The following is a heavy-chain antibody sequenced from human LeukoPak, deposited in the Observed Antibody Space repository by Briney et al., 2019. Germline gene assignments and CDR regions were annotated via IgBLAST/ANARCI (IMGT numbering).Heavy chain of an antibody. J-gene: IGHJ4*02. V-gene: IGHV4-34*01. CDR3: AREASGSIWGDDWGYFDY. D-gene: IGHD7-27*01. Sequence: PSETLSLTCAVYGGSFSGYYWSWIRQPPGKGLEWIGEINHSGSTNYNPSLKSRVTISVDTSKNQFSLKLSSVTAADTAVYYCAREASGSIWGDDWGYFDYWGQGTLVTVSS. CDR2: INHSGST. CDR1: GGSFSGYY.